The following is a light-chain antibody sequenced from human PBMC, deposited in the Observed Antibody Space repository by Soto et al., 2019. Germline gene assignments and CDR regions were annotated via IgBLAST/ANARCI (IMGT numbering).Light chain of an antibody. J-gene: IGKJ1*01. CDR2: GAS. CDR3: QQYNNWWT. V-gene: IGKV3-15*01. CDR1: QSVSSN. Sequence: EIVMTQSPATLSVSPGERVTLPCRASQSVSSNLAWYQQKPGRAPRLLIYGASTRATGIPARFSGSGSGTEFTLTISSLQSEDFAVYYCQQYNNWWTFGQGTKVEIK.